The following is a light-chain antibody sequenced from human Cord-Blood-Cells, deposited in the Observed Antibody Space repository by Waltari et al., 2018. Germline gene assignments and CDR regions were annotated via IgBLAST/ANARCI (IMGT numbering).Light chain of an antibody. Sequence: QSALTQPPSASGSPGQSVTISCTGTSSDVGGYNNVSWYQQHPGQAPKLMIYEVSKRPSGVPDRFSGSKSGNTASLTVSGLQAEDEADYYCSSYAGSSYVFGTGTKVTVL. J-gene: IGLJ1*01. CDR2: EVS. V-gene: IGLV2-8*01. CDR3: SSYAGSSYV. CDR1: SSDVGGYNN.